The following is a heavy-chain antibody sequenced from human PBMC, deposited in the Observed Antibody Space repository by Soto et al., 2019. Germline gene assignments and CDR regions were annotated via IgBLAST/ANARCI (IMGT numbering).Heavy chain of an antibody. V-gene: IGHV3-30-3*01. Sequence: QVQLVESGGGVVQPGRSLRLSCAASGFTFSSYAMHWVRQAPGKGLEWVAVISYDGSNKYYADSVKGRFTISRDNSKNTLYLQMNSLRAEDTAVYYCARASGGITMVRGVVGDYWGQGTLVTVSS. CDR1: GFTFSSYA. CDR3: ARASGGITMVRGVVGDY. J-gene: IGHJ4*02. CDR2: ISYDGSNK. D-gene: IGHD3-10*01.